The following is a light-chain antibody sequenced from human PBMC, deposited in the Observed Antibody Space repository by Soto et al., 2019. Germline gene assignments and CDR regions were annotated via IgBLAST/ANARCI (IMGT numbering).Light chain of an antibody. V-gene: IGLV2-8*01. J-gene: IGLJ2*01. CDR3: TSYVDKGGVI. CDR1: TSNIGSYKF. CDR2: EVD. Sequence: QSALTQPPSASGSPGQSVTISCTGATSNIGSYKFISWYQHHPGKAPKLIIYEVDKRPSGVPDRFSGSKSGNTASLTVSGLQAEDDADYYCTSYVDKGGVIFGGGTKLTVL.